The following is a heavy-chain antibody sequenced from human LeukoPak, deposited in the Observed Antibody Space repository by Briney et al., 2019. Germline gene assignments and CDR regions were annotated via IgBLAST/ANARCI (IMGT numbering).Heavy chain of an antibody. CDR3: ARDLAYYYDRSYD. V-gene: IGHV3-21*01. Sequence: PGGSLRLSCAASGFTFSIYSLNWVCQAPGKGLEWVSSIDSSSSYMYYADSVKGRFTISRDNAKNSLYLQMNSLRAEDTAVYYCARDLAYYYDRSYDWGQRPLLTVSS. J-gene: IGHJ4*02. CDR2: IDSSSSYM. CDR1: GFTFSIYS. D-gene: IGHD3-22*01.